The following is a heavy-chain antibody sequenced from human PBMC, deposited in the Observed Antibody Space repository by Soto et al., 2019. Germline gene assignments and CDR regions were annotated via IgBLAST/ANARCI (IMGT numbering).Heavy chain of an antibody. J-gene: IGHJ4*02. D-gene: IGHD6-13*01. Sequence: GASVKVSCKASGYTFTSYGISWVRQAPGQGLEWMGWISAYNGNTNYAQKLQGRVTMTTDTSTSTAYMELRSLRSDGTAVYYCARDHPGGRRYSISWYGVVYWRQGTLVTVSS. CDR2: ISAYNGNT. CDR3: ARDHPGGRRYSISWYGVVY. CDR1: GYTFTSYG. V-gene: IGHV1-18*01.